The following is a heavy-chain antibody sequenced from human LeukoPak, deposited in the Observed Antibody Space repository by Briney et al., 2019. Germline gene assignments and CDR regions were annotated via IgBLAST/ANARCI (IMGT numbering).Heavy chain of an antibody. J-gene: IGHJ5*02. CDR2: ISYDGSNK. Sequence: GGSLRLSCAASGFTFSSYAMHWVRQAPGKGLEWVAVISYDGSNKYYADSVKGRFTISRDNSKNTLYLQMNSLRAEDTAVYYCARDGGDIVVALLNWFDPWGQGTLVTVSS. V-gene: IGHV3-30-3*01. CDR1: GFTFSSYA. D-gene: IGHD2-2*01. CDR3: ARDGGDIVVALLNWFDP.